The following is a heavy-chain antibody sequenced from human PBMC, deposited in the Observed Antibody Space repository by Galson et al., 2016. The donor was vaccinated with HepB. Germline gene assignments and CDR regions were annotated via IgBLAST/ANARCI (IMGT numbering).Heavy chain of an antibody. CDR3: AGEGASGYALDY. V-gene: IGHV4-61*01. CDR1: GVSVSSDSYY. D-gene: IGHD6-25*01. CDR2: MFYSGRT. Sequence: ETLSLTCTVSGVSVSSDSYYWSWIRQPPGKELEWIGYMFYSGRTIYNPSLKSRVSISIDTSKNQFSLQLHSVTPDGTAFYYCAGEGASGYALDYWGQGTLVTVSS. J-gene: IGHJ4*02.